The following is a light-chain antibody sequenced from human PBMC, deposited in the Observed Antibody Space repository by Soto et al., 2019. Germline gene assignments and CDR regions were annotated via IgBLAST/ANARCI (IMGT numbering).Light chain of an antibody. J-gene: IGLJ2*01. CDR1: NIGTKS. CDR3: QVWDTDSDDVV. CDR2: DDN. Sequence: SSELTQPPSVSVAPGLTASITCGGTNIGTKSVHWYQQKPGQAPVLVVFDDNDRPSGIPDRFSGSNSGNTATLTVSRVEAGDEADYFCQVWDTDSDDVVFGGGTKLTVL. V-gene: IGLV3-21*02.